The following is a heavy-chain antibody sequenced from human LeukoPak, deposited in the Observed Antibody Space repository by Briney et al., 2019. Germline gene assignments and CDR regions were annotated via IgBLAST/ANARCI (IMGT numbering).Heavy chain of an antibody. D-gene: IGHD6-19*01. CDR1: GYTFTGYY. CDR2: INPNSGGT. Sequence: ASVKVSCKASGYTFTGYYMHWVRQAPGQGLEWMGWINPNSGGTNYAQKFQGRVTMTRDTSISTAYMELSRLRSDDTAVYYCASSGWYDYYYYYYMDVWGKGTTVTVSS. CDR3: ASSGWYDYYYYYYMDV. V-gene: IGHV1-2*02. J-gene: IGHJ6*03.